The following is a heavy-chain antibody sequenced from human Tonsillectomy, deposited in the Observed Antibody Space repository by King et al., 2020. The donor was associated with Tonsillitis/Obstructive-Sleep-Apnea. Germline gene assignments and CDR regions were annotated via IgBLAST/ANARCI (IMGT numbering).Heavy chain of an antibody. CDR3: ARSLGGDYYYGMDV. CDR1: GFTFSSYW. J-gene: IGHJ6*02. D-gene: IGHD3-16*01. CDR2: IKQDGSEK. Sequence: VQLVESGGVLVQPGGSLRLSCAASGFTFSSYWMNWVRQAPGKGLDWFANIKQDGSEKYYVDSVKGRFTISGDNAKNSLYLQMDSLRAEDTAVYYCARSLGGDYYYGMDVWGQGTTVTVSS. V-gene: IGHV3-7*03.